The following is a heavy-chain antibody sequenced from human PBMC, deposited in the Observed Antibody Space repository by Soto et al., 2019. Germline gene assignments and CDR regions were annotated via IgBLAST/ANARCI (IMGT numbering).Heavy chain of an antibody. CDR3: ARDYFDSSDYTTNWFDP. V-gene: IGHV4-39*01. J-gene: IGHJ5*02. CDR1: GDSISNCRFY. CDR2: IYHTGNA. Sequence: ETLALTCSVSGDSISNCRFYWAWIRQPPGEGLEWIGSIYHTGNAYYNPSLKSRVTIFVDTSKNQFSLKLTSVTAADTALYYCARDYFDSSDYTTNWFDPWGQGTLVTVSS. D-gene: IGHD3-22*01.